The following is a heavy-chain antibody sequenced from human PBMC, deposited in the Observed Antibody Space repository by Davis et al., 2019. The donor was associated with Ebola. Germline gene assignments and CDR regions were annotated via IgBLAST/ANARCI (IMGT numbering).Heavy chain of an antibody. CDR3: TRPGTAGTVDGFDI. CDR2: IYPDDSDT. J-gene: IGHJ3*02. Sequence: KVSCKASGYRFTNYWIGWVRQMPGRGLQWMGIIYPDDSDTRYSPSFQGQVTISADKSISTAYLQWSSLKASDTAMYYCTRPGTAGTVDGFDIWGQGTMVTVSS. D-gene: IGHD1-1*01. CDR1: GYRFTNYW. V-gene: IGHV5-51*01.